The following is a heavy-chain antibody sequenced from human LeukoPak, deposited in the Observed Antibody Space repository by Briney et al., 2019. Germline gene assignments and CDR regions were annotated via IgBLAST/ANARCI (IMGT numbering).Heavy chain of an antibody. CDR3: ARDSYYYDSSVVYY. CDR2: ISSSSSTT. D-gene: IGHD3-22*01. CDR1: GFTFSSYS. J-gene: IGHJ4*02. V-gene: IGHV3-48*01. Sequence: GGSLRLSCAASGFTFSSYSMNWVRQAPGKGLEWVSYISSSSSTTYYADSVKGRFTISRDNAKNSLYLQMNSLRAEDTAVYYCARDSYYYDSSVVYYWGQGTLVTVSS.